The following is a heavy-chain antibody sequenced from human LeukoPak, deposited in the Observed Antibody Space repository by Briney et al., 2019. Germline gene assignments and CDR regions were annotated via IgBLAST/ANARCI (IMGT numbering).Heavy chain of an antibody. CDR2: MYYSGST. CDR3: ARDNRYFDPGVYYYYGMDV. D-gene: IGHD3-9*01. Sequence: SETLSLTCTVSGGSISSSSYYWGWIRQPPGKGLEWIGNMYYSGSTYYNPSLKSRVTISLDTSKNQFSLKLSSVTAADTAVYYCARDNRYFDPGVYYYYGMDVWGQGTTVTVSS. J-gene: IGHJ6*02. CDR1: GGSISSSSYY. V-gene: IGHV4-39*07.